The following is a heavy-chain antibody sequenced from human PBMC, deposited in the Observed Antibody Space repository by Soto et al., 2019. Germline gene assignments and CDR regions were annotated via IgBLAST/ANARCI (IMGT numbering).Heavy chain of an antibody. CDR3: AKSRVFDP. V-gene: IGHV3-23*01. CDR2: ISGSGGST. J-gene: IGHJ5*02. Sequence: GASLRLSCAASGFTFSSYAMSWVRQAPGKGLEWVSAISGSGGSTYYADSVKGRFTISRDNSKNTLYLQMNSLRAEDKAVDYWAKSRVFDPWGQGTLVTVSS. CDR1: GFTFSSYA.